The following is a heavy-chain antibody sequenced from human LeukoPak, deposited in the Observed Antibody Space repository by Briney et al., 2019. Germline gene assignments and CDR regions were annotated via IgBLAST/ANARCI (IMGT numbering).Heavy chain of an antibody. CDR3: AKPGYVTSGWLDF. J-gene: IGHJ4*02. CDR1: GFTFSSYG. Sequence: QAGGSLRLSCAASGFTFSSYGMGWVRQAPGKGLEWVSTITGSGSHTYYADSVKGRFTISRDNSKNTLYLQMNSLRAEDTAIYYCAKPGYVTSGWLDFWGQGTLVTVSS. CDR2: ITGSGSHT. V-gene: IGHV3-23*01. D-gene: IGHD6-19*01.